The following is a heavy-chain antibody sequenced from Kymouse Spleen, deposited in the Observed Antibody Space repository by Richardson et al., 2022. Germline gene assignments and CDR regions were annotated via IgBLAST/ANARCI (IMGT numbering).Heavy chain of an antibody. D-gene: IGHD2-8*01. V-gene: IGHV3-33*01. J-gene: IGHJ6*02. CDR2: IWYDGSNK. CDR1: GFTFSSYG. Sequence: QVQLVESGGGVVQPGRSLRLSCAASGFTFSSYGMHWVRQAPGKGLEWVAVIWYDGSNKYYADSVKGRFTISRDNSKNTLYLQMNSLRAEDTAVYYCAREAGYCTNGVCYYYYYGMDVWGQGTTVTVSS. CDR3: AREAGYCTNGVCYYYYYGMDV.